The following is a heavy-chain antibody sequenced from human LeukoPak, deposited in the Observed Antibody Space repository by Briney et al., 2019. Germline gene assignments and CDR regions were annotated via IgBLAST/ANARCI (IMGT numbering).Heavy chain of an antibody. CDR2: ISWNSGSI. CDR3: AKDMRGDFGTFDY. V-gene: IGHV3-9*01. Sequence: GGSLRLSCAASGFTFDDYAMHWVRQAPGKGLEWVSGISWNSGSIGYADSVKGRFTISRDNAKNSLYLQMNSLRAEDTALYYCAKDMRGDFGTFDYWGQGTLVTVSS. J-gene: IGHJ4*02. D-gene: IGHD4-17*01. CDR1: GFTFDDYA.